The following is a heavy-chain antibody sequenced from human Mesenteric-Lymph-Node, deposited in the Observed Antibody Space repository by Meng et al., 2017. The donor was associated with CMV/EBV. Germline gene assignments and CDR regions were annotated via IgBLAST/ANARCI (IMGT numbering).Heavy chain of an antibody. CDR3: ARGLRIIGTALAF. D-gene: IGHD1-14*01. CDR2: MNPIRGNT. J-gene: IGHJ4*02. CDR1: GYDFISYD. V-gene: IGHV1-8*01. Sequence: KVSGYDFISYDLNWVRQASGQGLEWMGWMNPIRGNTFYAQKFQGRVTMTRDTTISTAYLELSSLTPEDTAVYYCARGLRIIGTALAFWGQGSLVTVSS.